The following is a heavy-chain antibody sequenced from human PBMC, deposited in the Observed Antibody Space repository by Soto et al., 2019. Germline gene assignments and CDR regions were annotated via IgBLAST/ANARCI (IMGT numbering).Heavy chain of an antibody. D-gene: IGHD1-26*01. V-gene: IGHV3-23*01. CDR3: ARRGSGSYYAY. Sequence: EVQLLESGGGLVQPGGSLILSCAASGFTFSSYAMRWVRQAPGKGLEWVSAISGSGDSTYYADSVRGRFTTSRDTSKNTLYLQMNSLRAEDTAVYYCARRGSGSYYAYWGQGTLVTVSS. CDR1: GFTFSSYA. J-gene: IGHJ4*02. CDR2: ISGSGDST.